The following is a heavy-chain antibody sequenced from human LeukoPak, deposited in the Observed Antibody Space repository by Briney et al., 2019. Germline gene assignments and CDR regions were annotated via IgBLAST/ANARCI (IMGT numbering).Heavy chain of an antibody. CDR3: ARVIHLGSVAGTGY. CDR1: GYTFTSYG. Sequence: GASVKVSCKASGYTFTSYGISWVRQAPGQGLEWMGWINTNTGNPTYAQGFTGRFVFSLDTSVSTAYLQISSLKAEDTAVYYCARVIHLGSVAGTGYWGQGTLVTVSS. D-gene: IGHD6-19*01. CDR2: INTNTGNP. J-gene: IGHJ4*02. V-gene: IGHV7-4-1*02.